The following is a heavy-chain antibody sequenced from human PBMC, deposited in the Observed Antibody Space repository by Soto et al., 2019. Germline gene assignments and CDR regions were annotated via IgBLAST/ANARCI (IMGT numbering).Heavy chain of an antibody. Sequence: AVKVSCKASGGTFSSFGISWGRQAPGQGREWMGGISPVFGRPNYAQRFRGRLTITADESTNTSYMELIDLTSEDTAVYYCAREASGYDLWGQGTQVTVSS. J-gene: IGHJ1*01. D-gene: IGHD5-12*01. CDR3: AREASGYDL. CDR2: ISPVFGRP. CDR1: GGTFSSFG. V-gene: IGHV1-69*13.